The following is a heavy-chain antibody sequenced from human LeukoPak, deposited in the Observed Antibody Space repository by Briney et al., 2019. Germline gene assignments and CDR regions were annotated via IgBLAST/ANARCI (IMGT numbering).Heavy chain of an antibody. J-gene: IGHJ4*02. CDR1: GGSISSGSYY. CDR3: AREVTTANFDS. D-gene: IGHD4-11*01. Sequence: SQTLSLTCTVSGGSISSGSYYWSWIRQPAGKGLEWIGRIYTSGSTNYNPSLKSRVTISVDTSKNQFSLKLSSVTAADTAVYYRAREVTTANFDSWGQGTLVTVSS. CDR2: IYTSGST. V-gene: IGHV4-61*02.